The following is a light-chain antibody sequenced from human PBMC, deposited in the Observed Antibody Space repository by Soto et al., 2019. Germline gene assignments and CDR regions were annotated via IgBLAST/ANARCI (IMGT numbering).Light chain of an antibody. CDR2: MGF. V-gene: IGKV2-28*01. Sequence: DIVMTQSPLSLPVTPGEAASISCRSSQSLLHKNGNNYFNWYLQKPGQSPQLLIYMGFKRASGVTGRFSGSGSGTYFTLQISRVEAEDAGVYYCMQALQTPRTFGQGTKVEIK. CDR1: QSLLHKNGNNY. CDR3: MQALQTPRT. J-gene: IGKJ1*01.